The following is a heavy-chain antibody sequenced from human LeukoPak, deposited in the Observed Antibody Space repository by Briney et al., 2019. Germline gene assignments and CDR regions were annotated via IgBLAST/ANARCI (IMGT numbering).Heavy chain of an antibody. V-gene: IGHV3-23*01. CDR2: IINSDGTT. D-gene: IGHD2-8*02. CDR1: GFTFSSYI. J-gene: IGHJ4*02. CDR3: VKGFWSPSNY. Sequence: PGGSLRLSCAASGFTFSSYIMTWVRQAPGKGLEWVSTIINSDGTTYYADSVRGRFTISRDNYKNTLYLQMNSLRAEDTALYYCVKGFWSPSNYWGPGTLVTVSS.